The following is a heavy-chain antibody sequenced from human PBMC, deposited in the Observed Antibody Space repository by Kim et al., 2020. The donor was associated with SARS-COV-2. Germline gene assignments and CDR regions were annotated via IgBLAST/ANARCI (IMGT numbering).Heavy chain of an antibody. V-gene: IGHV3-30*04. J-gene: IGHJ6*02. Sequence: GGSLRLSCAASGFTFSSYAMHWVRQAPGKGLEWVAVISYDGSNKYYADSVKGRFTISRDNSKNTLYLQMNSLRAEDTAVYYCARDSALRYFDWLLKRYYYYYGMDVWGQGTTVTVSS. D-gene: IGHD3-9*01. CDR2: ISYDGSNK. CDR3: ARDSALRYFDWLLKRYYYYYGMDV. CDR1: GFTFSSYA.